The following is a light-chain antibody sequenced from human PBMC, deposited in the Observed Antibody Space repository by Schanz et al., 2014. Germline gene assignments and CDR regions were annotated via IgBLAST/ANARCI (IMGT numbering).Light chain of an antibody. J-gene: IGKJ2*01. CDR3: QQYGSSPPYT. CDR1: QSVSSD. Sequence: EVVLTQSPPILSVSPGERATLSCRASQSVSSDLAWYQQKPGQAPRLLIYGASTRATGIPDRFSGSGSGTDFTLTISRLEPEDFAVYYCQQYGSSPPYTFGQGTKLEIK. CDR2: GAS. V-gene: IGKV3-20*01.